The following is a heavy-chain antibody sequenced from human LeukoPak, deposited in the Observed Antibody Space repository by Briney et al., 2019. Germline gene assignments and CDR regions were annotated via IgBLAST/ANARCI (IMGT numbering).Heavy chain of an antibody. J-gene: IGHJ6*03. CDR3: ARISRVGATGHYYYYMDV. CDR1: GYTFTGYY. V-gene: IGHV1-2*02. CDR2: INPNSGGT. D-gene: IGHD1-26*01. Sequence: ASVKVSCKASGYTFTGYYMHLVRQAPGQGLEWMGWINPNSGGTNYAQMFQGKVTMTSDTSISTAYMELSRLRSDDTAVYYCARISRVGATGHYYYYMDVWGKGTTVTVSS.